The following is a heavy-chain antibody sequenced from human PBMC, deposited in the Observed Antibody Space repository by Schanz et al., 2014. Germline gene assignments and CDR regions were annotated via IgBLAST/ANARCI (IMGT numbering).Heavy chain of an antibody. CDR2: IKQDGSER. D-gene: IGHD1-1*01. J-gene: IGHJ6*02. CDR1: GFSFSDYW. Sequence: EVQLVESEGGLVQPGGSLRLSCEGSGFSFSDYWMSWVRQAPGKGLEWVANIKQDGSERYYVDSVKGRFTISRDNAKNSVFLQMNSLRDEDTAMYYCARRVPYSFGLDVWGQGATVTVSS. V-gene: IGHV3-7*03. CDR3: ARRVPYSFGLDV.